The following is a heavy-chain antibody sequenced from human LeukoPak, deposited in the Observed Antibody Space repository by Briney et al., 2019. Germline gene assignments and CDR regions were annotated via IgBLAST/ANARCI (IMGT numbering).Heavy chain of an antibody. V-gene: IGHV4-31*03. J-gene: IGHJ4*02. CDR1: GDSMTRGGYY. CDR3: ARAVDYRNYFDY. CDR2: IYHSGTT. Sequence: SETLSLTCTVSGDSMTRGGYYWSWVPQHPGKGLEWVGFIYHSGTTFYNPSLESRATISVDTSQNQFSLKLTSVTAADTAVYYCARAVDYRNYFDYWGQGTLVTVSS. D-gene: IGHD4-11*01.